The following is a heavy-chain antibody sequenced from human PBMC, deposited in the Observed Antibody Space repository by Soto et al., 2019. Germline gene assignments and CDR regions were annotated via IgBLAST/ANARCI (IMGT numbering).Heavy chain of an antibody. CDR1: GYSFTDYH. CDR2: INPKSGGT. D-gene: IGHD2-8*01. J-gene: IGHJ6*02. Sequence: ASVKVSCKASGYSFTDYHIHWVRQAPGQGLEWLGRINPKSGGTSTAQKFQGWVTMTTDTSISTASMELTRLTSDDSAIYYCARGDSTDCSNGVCSFFYNHDMDVWGQGTTVTVSS. V-gene: IGHV1-2*04. CDR3: ARGDSTDCSNGVCSFFYNHDMDV.